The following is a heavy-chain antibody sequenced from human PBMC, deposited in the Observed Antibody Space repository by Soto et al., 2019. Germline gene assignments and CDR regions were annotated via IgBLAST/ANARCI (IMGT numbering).Heavy chain of an antibody. Sequence: QVQLQESGPGLVKPSETLSLTCTVSGGSISSYYWSWIRQPPGKGLEWIGYIYYSGSTNYNPSLKSRVTISVDTSKNQFSLKLRSVTAADTAVYYCARVQVTAYYYYMDVWGKGTTVTVSS. D-gene: IGHD1-1*01. CDR3: ARVQVTAYYYYMDV. J-gene: IGHJ6*03. CDR1: GGSISSYY. CDR2: IYYSGST. V-gene: IGHV4-59*01.